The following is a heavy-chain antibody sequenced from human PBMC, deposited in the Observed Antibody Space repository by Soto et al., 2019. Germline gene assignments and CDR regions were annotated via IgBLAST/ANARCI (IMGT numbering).Heavy chain of an antibody. J-gene: IGHJ4*02. CDR3: AKDLGSRDCTNGVCVPDQ. V-gene: IGHV3-30*18. CDR2: ISYDGSYK. Sequence: GGSLRLSCAASGFTFSTYGMHWVRQAAGKGLEWLAVISYDGSYKYYADSVKGRFTISRDNSKNTLYLQMNSLSTEDTAVYYCAKDLGSRDCTNGVCVPDQWGQGTLVTVSS. CDR1: GFTFSTYG. D-gene: IGHD2-8*01.